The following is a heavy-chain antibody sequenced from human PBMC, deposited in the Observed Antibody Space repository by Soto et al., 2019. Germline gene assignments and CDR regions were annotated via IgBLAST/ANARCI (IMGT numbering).Heavy chain of an antibody. V-gene: IGHV1-18*01. Sequence: APVKVSCKTSGYTFTTYRISRLRHAPGQGLEWMGWISAYSGSTKFAQKLQGRVTMTTDTSTTTAYMELRSLTSDDTAVYYCARDFTKSSSWPYYFDYWGQGTLVTVSS. CDR3: ARDFTKSSSWPYYFDY. J-gene: IGHJ4*02. CDR2: ISAYSGST. D-gene: IGHD6-13*01. CDR1: GYTFTTYR.